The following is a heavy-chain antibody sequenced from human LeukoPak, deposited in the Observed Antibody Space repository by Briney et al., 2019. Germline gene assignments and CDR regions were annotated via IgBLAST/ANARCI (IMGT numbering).Heavy chain of an antibody. V-gene: IGHV1-18*01. D-gene: IGHD5-12*01. CDR2: ISAYNGNT. CDR3: ARDSYLGYSDYGWFDP. CDR1: GYTFTSYG. J-gene: IGHJ5*02. Sequence: ASVKVSCKASGYTFTSYGISWVRQAPGPGLEWMGWISAYNGNTNYAQKLQGRVTMTTDTSTSTAYMELRSLRSDDTAVYYCARDSYLGYSDYGWFDPWGQGTLVTVS.